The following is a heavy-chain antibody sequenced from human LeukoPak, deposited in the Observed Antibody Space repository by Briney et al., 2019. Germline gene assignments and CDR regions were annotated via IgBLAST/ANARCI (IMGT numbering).Heavy chain of an antibody. CDR2: IYHSGST. J-gene: IGHJ3*02. CDR1: GGSISTSNW. CDR3: ARVSRGSGNDAFDI. V-gene: IGHV4-4*02. D-gene: IGHD3-10*01. Sequence: PSETLSLTCAVSGGSISTSNWWSWVRQPPGKGLEWIGEIYHSGSTYYNPSLKSRVTISVDTSKNQFSLKLSSVTAADTAVYYCARVSRGSGNDAFDIWGQGTMVTVSS.